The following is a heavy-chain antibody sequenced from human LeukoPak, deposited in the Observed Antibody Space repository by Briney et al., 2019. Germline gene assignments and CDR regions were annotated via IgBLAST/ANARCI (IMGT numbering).Heavy chain of an antibody. D-gene: IGHD3-22*01. CDR3: AITYYYDSSGYQTVGY. V-gene: IGHV5-51*01. CDR2: IYPGDSDT. CDR1: GYSFTSYW. Sequence: GESLKISCKGSGYSFTSYWIGWVRQMPGKGLEWMGIIYPGDSDTRYSPSFQGQVTISADKSISTAYLQWSSLKASDTAMYYCAITYYYDSSGYQTVGYWGQGTLVTVSS. J-gene: IGHJ4*02.